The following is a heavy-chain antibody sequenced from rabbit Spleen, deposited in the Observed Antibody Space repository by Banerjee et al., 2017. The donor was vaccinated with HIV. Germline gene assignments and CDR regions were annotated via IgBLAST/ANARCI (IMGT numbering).Heavy chain of an antibody. V-gene: IGHV1S40*01. Sequence: QSLEESGGGLVQPEGSLTLTCTASGFSFSSGYYMCWVRQAPGKGLELIACIYAGSSGSTYYASWAKGRFTISKTSSTTVTLQMTSLTVADTATYFCARDLTDVIGWNFGWWGQGTLVTVS. D-gene: IGHD1-1*01. CDR1: GFSFSSGYY. CDR2: IYAGSSGST. J-gene: IGHJ4*01. CDR3: ARDLTDVIGWNFGW.